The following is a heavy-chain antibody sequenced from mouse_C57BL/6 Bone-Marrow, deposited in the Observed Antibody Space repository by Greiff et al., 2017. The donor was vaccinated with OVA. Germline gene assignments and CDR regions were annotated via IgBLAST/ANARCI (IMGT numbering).Heavy chain of an antibody. J-gene: IGHJ4*01. V-gene: IGHV1-15*01. CDR2: IDPETGGT. D-gene: IGHD1-1*01. CDR3: ASVTTVVLHYYAMDY. Sequence: VQLQQSGAELVRPGASVTLSCKASGYTFTDYEMHWVKQTPVHGLEWIGAIDPETGGTAYNQKFKGKAILTADKSSSTADMQLSSLTSEDSAVYYCASVTTVVLHYYAMDYWGQGTSVTVSS. CDR1: GYTFTDYE.